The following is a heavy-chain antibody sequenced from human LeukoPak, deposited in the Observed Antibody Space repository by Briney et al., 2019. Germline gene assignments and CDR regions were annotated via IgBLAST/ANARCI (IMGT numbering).Heavy chain of an antibody. D-gene: IGHD2-2*01. Sequence: GGSLRLSCAAAGFTFSTYGMHWVRQAPGKGLDWVALIWYDGSNKYYADSVKDRFTISRDNYKNTLYLQMNSLRAEDTAVYYCARGQGCTSTDCYSLFFHYWGQGTLVTVSS. V-gene: IGHV3-30*02. J-gene: IGHJ4*02. CDR2: IWYDGSNK. CDR3: ARGQGCTSTDCYSLFFHY. CDR1: GFTFSTYG.